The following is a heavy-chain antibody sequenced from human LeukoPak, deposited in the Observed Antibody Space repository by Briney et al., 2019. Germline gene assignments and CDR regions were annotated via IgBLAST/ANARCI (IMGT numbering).Heavy chain of an antibody. CDR3: AKDKGSPKYYDFWSGSLSHRGFDP. CDR1: GFTFSSYA. Sequence: GGSLRLSCAASGFTFSSYAMSWVRQAPGKGLEWVSAISGSGGSTYYADSVKGRFTISRDNSKNTLYLQMNSLRAEDTAVYYCAKDKGSPKYYDFWSGSLSHRGFDPWGLGTLVTVSS. V-gene: IGHV3-23*01. CDR2: ISGSGGST. J-gene: IGHJ5*02. D-gene: IGHD3-3*01.